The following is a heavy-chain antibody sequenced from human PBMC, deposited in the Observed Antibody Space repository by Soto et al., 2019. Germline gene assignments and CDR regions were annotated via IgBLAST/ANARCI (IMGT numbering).Heavy chain of an antibody. CDR3: ARYGAYTSARNAYMAYFDY. CDR1: GYTFTSYG. J-gene: IGHJ4*02. D-gene: IGHD3-16*01. CDR2: INIHKGIA. V-gene: IGHV1-18*01. Sequence: QVQLVQSGAEVKKPGASLQVSCRASGYTFTSYGIAWVRQAPGQGLEWLGWINIHKGIANFAQKVQGRVTMTKDTSTSTASMELTNLTSEETAVYYSARYGAYTSARNAYMAYFDYWGQGTLV.